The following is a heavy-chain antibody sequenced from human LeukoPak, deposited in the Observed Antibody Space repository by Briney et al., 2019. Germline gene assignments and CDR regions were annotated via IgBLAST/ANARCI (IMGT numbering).Heavy chain of an antibody. CDR3: ARSGLDGIPQQSHDYGDYWVH. V-gene: IGHV4-59*11. D-gene: IGHD4-17*01. J-gene: IGHJ4*02. Sequence: SETLSLTCTVSGGSISSHYWSWIRQPPGKGLEWIGYISYSGNTNYNPSLKSRVTISVDTSKNRFSLKVSSVTAADTAVYYCARSGLDGIPQQSHDYGDYWVHWGQGTLVTVSS. CDR1: GGSISSHY. CDR2: ISYSGNT.